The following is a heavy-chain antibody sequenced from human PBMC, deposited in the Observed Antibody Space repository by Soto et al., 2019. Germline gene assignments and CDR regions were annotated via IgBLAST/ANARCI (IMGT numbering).Heavy chain of an antibody. CDR3: ASETRLDERTISYYYVMDF. CDR1: GGAISSYY. V-gene: IGHV4-59*01. J-gene: IGHJ6*02. CDR2: IYYSWST. D-gene: IGHD1-1*01. Sequence: VSGGAISSYYWSWIRQPPGKGLEWTGDIYYSWSTDFNPTLKSRVTISVYTSKNPFTLEMSSGTAANTVVYYSASETRLDERTISYYYVMDFWGQGTTVTVSS.